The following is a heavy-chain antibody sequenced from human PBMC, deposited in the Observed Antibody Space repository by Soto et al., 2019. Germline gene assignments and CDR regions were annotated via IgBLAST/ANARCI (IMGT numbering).Heavy chain of an antibody. CDR1: GFTFSSYA. Sequence: LRLSCAASGFTFSSYAMSWVRQAPGKGLEWVSAISGSGGSTYYADSVKGRFTISRDNSKNTLYLQMNSLRAEDTAVYYCAKAPSYGGNALFDYWGQGTLVTVSS. CDR3: AKAPSYGGNALFDY. V-gene: IGHV3-23*01. J-gene: IGHJ4*02. D-gene: IGHD2-15*01. CDR2: ISGSGGST.